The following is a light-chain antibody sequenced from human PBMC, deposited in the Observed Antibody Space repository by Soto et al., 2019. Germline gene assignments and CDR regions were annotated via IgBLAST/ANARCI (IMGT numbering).Light chain of an antibody. Sequence: ALTQPASVSGSPGQSITISCTGTSRDVGAYNYVSWYQQHPGKAPKLMVYDVTNRPSGVSDRFSGSKSGNTASLTISGLQAEDDADYFCSSHSNITPYVFGTGTKVTVL. J-gene: IGLJ1*01. CDR2: DVT. V-gene: IGLV2-14*01. CDR3: SSHSNITPYV. CDR1: SRDVGAYNY.